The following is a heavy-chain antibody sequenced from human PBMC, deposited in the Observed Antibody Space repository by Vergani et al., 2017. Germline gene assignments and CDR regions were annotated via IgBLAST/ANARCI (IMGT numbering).Heavy chain of an antibody. CDR3: ARQDYYDXSGYPYYYYYGMDV. CDR1: GGSVSSGSYY. J-gene: IGHJ6*02. V-gene: IGHV4-39*01. Sequence: QVQLQESGPGLVKPSETLSLTCTVSGGSVSSGSYYWGWIRQPPGKGLEWIGSIYYSGSTYYNPSLKSRVTISVDTSKNQFSLKLSSVTAADTAVYYCARQDYYDXSGYPYYYYYGMDVWGQGTTVTVSS. D-gene: IGHD3-22*01. CDR2: IYYSGST.